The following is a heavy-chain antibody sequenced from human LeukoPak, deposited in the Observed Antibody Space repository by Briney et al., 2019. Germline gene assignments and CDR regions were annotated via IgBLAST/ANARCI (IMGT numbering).Heavy chain of an antibody. CDR2: ISYDGSNK. D-gene: IGHD6-19*01. J-gene: IGHJ4*02. CDR1: GFSFSSYA. Sequence: PGGSLRLSCAASGFSFSSYAIHWGRQAPGKGLEWEAVISYDGSNKYYADSVKGRFTISRDNSKNTLYLQMNTLRAEDTAVYYCARPYNSGWYGDLDYWGQGTLVTVSS. CDR3: ARPYNSGWYGDLDY. V-gene: IGHV3-30*03.